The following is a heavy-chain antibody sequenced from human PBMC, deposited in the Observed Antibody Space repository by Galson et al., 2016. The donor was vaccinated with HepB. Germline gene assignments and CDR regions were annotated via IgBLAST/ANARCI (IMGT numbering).Heavy chain of an antibody. CDR1: GLPFSTYS. J-gene: IGHJ3*02. CDR3: VRDSHFGAFDI. CDR2: IHSDSSYI. Sequence: SLRLSCAASGLPFSTYSMNWVRQAPGKGLEWVSYIHSDSSYIYCADSVNDRFTISRDNAKNSLSLRMNSLRAEDTAVYYCVRDSHFGAFDIWGQGTMVTVSS. D-gene: IGHD3-10*01. V-gene: IGHV3-21*01.